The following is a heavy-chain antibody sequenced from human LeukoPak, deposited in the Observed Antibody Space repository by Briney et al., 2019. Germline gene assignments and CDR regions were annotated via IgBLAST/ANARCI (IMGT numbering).Heavy chain of an antibody. Sequence: GGSLRLSCAASGCTFISYGMHWVRQAPGKGREGVAFIRYDGSNKYYADSVKGRFAISRDNSKNTLYLQMSSLRAEDTAVYYCAKDIMSNYDILTGYYPPLHYYYYYMDVWGQGTTVTVSS. V-gene: IGHV3-30*02. D-gene: IGHD3-9*01. CDR1: GCTFISYG. CDR3: AKDIMSNYDILTGYYPPLHYYYYYMDV. J-gene: IGHJ6*03. CDR2: IRYDGSNK.